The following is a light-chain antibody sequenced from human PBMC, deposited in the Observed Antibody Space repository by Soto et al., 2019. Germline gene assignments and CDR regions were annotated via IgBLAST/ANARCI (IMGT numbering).Light chain of an antibody. CDR2: KVS. J-gene: IGKJ2*01. CDR1: QSLAYSDGNTY. Sequence: DVVMTQSPLSLPVTLGQPASISCRSSQSLAYSDGNTYLNWFQQRPGQSPRRLIYKVSNRDSGVPDRFSGRGSGTDFTLKISRVEAEDVGVSYCMPGTHWPPYTFGQGTKLEIK. CDR3: MPGTHWPPYT. V-gene: IGKV2-30*01.